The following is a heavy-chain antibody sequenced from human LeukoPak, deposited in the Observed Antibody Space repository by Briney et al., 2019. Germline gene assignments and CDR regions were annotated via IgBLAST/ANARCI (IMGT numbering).Heavy chain of an antibody. CDR2: IYYSGST. D-gene: IGHD3-22*01. J-gene: IGHJ4*02. V-gene: IGHV4-34*01. Sequence: SETLSLTCAVYGGSFSGYYWSWIRQPPGKGLEWIGSIYYSGSTYYNPSLKSRVTISVDTSKNQFSLKLSSVTAADTAVYYCARRRGGYYDSSGYFDYWGQGTLVTVSS. CDR1: GGSFSGYY. CDR3: ARRRGGYYDSSGYFDY.